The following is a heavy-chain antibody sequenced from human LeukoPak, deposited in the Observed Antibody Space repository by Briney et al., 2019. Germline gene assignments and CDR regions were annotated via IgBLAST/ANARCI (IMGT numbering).Heavy chain of an antibody. D-gene: IGHD4-17*01. CDR1: GGSISSYY. CDR2: IYYSGST. CDR3: ARLIYDYGDYYFDY. V-gene: IGHV4-59*12. Sequence: SETLSLTCTVSGGSISSYYWSWIRQPPGKGLEWIGYIYYSGSTNYNPSLKSRVTISVDTSKNQFSLKLSSVTAADTAVYYCARLIYDYGDYYFDYWGQGTLVTVSS. J-gene: IGHJ4*02.